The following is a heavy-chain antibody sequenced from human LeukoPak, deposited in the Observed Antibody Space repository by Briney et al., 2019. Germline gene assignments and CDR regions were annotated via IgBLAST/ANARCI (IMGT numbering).Heavy chain of an antibody. Sequence: PGGSLRLSCAASGFTFSSYWMHWVRHAPGKGLVWVSRINSDGSSTSYADSVKGRFTISRDNAKNTLYLQMNSLRAEDTAVYYCAREPHYYDKGFDYWGQGTLVTVSS. CDR3: AREPHYYDKGFDY. CDR2: INSDGSST. V-gene: IGHV3-74*01. D-gene: IGHD3-22*01. CDR1: GFTFSSYW. J-gene: IGHJ4*02.